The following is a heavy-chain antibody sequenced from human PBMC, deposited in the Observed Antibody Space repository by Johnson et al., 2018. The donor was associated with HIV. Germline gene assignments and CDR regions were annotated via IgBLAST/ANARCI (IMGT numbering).Heavy chain of an antibody. Sequence: QVQLLESGGGVVQPGMSLRLSCAASGFTFSSYAMHWVRQAPGKGLAWVAVISYDGRNQYYADSGKGRFTISRDNSKNTLHLQMNSLRGEDTAVYYGARECERAGLAFDIGGQGTMVTVSS. CDR2: ISYDGRNQ. V-gene: IGHV3-30*14. J-gene: IGHJ3*02. D-gene: IGHD1-1*01. CDR1: GFTFSSYA. CDR3: ARECERAGLAFDI.